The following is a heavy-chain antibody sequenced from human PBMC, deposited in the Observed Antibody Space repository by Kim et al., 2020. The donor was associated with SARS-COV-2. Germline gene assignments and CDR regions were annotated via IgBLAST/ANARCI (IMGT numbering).Heavy chain of an antibody. D-gene: IGHD6-13*01. Sequence: NPSLKSRVTISVDTSKNQFSLKLSSVTAADTAVYYCARASYGSSSWYGHWGQGTLVTVSS. V-gene: IGHV4-34*01. CDR3: ARASYGSSSWYGH. J-gene: IGHJ5*02.